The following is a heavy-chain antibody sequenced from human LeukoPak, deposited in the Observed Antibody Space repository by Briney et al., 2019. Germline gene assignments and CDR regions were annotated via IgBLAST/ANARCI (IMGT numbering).Heavy chain of an antibody. Sequence: SETLSLTCTVSGGSISSYYWSWIRQPPGKGLEWIGYIYYSGSTNYNPSLKSRVTTSVDTSKNQFSLKLSSVTAADTAVYYCARHGNLVVPANYYYMDVWGKGTTVTVSS. D-gene: IGHD2-2*01. CDR3: ARHGNLVVPANYYYMDV. V-gene: IGHV4-59*08. CDR2: IYYSGST. J-gene: IGHJ6*03. CDR1: GGSISSYY.